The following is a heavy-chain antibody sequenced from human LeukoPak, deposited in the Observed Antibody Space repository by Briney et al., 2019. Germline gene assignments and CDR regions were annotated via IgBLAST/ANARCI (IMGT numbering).Heavy chain of an antibody. V-gene: IGHV4-34*01. J-gene: IGHJ4*02. CDR2: INHSGST. CDR3: ARGGPVGATGGRYYFDY. CDR1: GGSFSGYY. D-gene: IGHD1-26*01. Sequence: SETLSFTCAVYGGSFSGYYWSWIRQPPGKGLEWIGEINHSGSTNYNPSLKSRVTISVDTSKNQFSLKLSSVTAADTAVYYCARGGPVGATGGRYYFDYWGQGTLVTVSS.